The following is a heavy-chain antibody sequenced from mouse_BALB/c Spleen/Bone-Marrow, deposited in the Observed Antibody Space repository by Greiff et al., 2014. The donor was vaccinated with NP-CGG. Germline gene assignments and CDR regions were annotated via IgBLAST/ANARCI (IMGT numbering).Heavy chain of an antibody. V-gene: IGHV5-4*02. CDR2: ISDGGTYT. CDR3: VRDGDYRYACFTY. Sequence: EVKVEESGGGLVKPGGSLKLSCAASGFTLSDYYIYWVRQTPEKRLEWVATISDGGTYTYYPDTVKGRFTISRDNAKNNLYLQMNGLKSEDTAMYYCVRDGDYRYACFTYWGQGTLVTVSA. J-gene: IGHJ3*01. D-gene: IGHD2-14*01. CDR1: GFTLSDYY.